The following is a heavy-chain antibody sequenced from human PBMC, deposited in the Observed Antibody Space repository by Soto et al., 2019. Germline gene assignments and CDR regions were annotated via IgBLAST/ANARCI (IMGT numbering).Heavy chain of an antibody. Sequence: EVQLLESGGGLVQPGGSLRLSCAASGXTVXGYAMSWVRQTPGKGLEWVSVFTGSGGSTYYADSVRGRFTISRDNSKNTLYLQMNSLRAEDTAIYFCAKLTGYDFDGTSFDVWGQGTMVTVSS. CDR1: GXTVXGYA. CDR2: FTGSGGST. J-gene: IGHJ3*01. V-gene: IGHV3-23*01. D-gene: IGHD3-3*01. CDR3: AKLTGYDFDGTSFDV.